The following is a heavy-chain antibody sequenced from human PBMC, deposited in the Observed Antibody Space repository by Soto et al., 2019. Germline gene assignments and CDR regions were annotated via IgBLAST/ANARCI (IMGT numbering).Heavy chain of an antibody. V-gene: IGHV3-23*01. D-gene: IGHD3-10*01. J-gene: IGHJ6*02. Sequence: EVQLLESGGGLVQPGGSLRLSCAASGFTFSSYAMSWVRQAPGKGLEWVSAISGSGGSTYYADSVKGRFTISRDNSKNPLYLQMNSLRAEDTAVYYCAKTSTMVRGPPLLYGMDVWGQGTTVTVSS. CDR3: AKTSTMVRGPPLLYGMDV. CDR1: GFTFSSYA. CDR2: ISGSGGST.